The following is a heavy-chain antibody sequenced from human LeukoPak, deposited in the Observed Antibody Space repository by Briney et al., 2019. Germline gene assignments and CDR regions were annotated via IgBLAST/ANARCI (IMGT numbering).Heavy chain of an antibody. Sequence: PSETLSLTCTVSGYSISSDYYWGWIRQPPGKGLEWIGTIYHSGSTYYNPSLKSRVTISVDTSKNQFSLKLSSETAADTAVYYCARYDVWGSYRAFDYWGQGTLVTVSS. CDR2: IYHSGST. D-gene: IGHD3-16*02. V-gene: IGHV4-38-2*02. J-gene: IGHJ4*02. CDR3: ARYDVWGSYRAFDY. CDR1: GYSISSDYY.